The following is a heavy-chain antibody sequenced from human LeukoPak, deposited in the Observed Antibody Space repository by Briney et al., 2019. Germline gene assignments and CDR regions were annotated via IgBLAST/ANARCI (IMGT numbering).Heavy chain of an antibody. CDR2: IKSKTDGGTI. CDR1: GFTFSNAW. J-gene: IGHJ4*02. CDR3: TTDFPGL. V-gene: IGHV3-15*01. Sequence: GGSLRLSCAASGFTFSNAWMSWVRAAPGKGLEWVGRIKSKTDGGTIDYAAVVKDRFTISRNDSKDTLYLEMNSLKPENTAVYYCTTDFPGLWGEGTLGTVS. D-gene: IGHD3-10*01.